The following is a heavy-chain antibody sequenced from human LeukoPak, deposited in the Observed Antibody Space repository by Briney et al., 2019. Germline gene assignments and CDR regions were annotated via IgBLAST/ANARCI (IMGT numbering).Heavy chain of an antibody. Sequence: GGSLRLSCAASGFTFSNYAMHWVRQGPGKGLEWVSSISSSSSYIYYADSVKGRFTISRDNAKNSLYLQMNSLRAEDTAVYYCASGIYYYGSGTPPPFDYWGQGTLVTVSS. CDR2: ISSSSSYI. V-gene: IGHV3-21*01. CDR1: GFTFSNYA. D-gene: IGHD3-10*01. J-gene: IGHJ4*02. CDR3: ASGIYYYGSGTPPPFDY.